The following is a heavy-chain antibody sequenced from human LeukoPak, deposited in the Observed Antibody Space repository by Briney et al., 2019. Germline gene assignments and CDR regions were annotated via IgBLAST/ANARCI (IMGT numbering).Heavy chain of an antibody. CDR1: GFTFRSHA. CDR2: IYENGGTT. J-gene: IGHJ4*02. Sequence: GGSLRLSCVGSGFTFRSHAMSWVRQAPEKGLEFVSGIYENGGTTYYSDSVKGRFSISRDNSKNTLYLQMSSLRDEDTAVYYCAKDRDTSSARAGSAFDCWGQGTLVTVSS. CDR3: AKDRDTSSARAGSAFDC. D-gene: IGHD6-19*01. V-gene: IGHV3-23*01.